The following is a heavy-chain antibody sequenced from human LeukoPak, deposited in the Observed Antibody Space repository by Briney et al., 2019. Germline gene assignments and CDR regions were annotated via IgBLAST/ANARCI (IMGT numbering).Heavy chain of an antibody. Sequence: PSETLSLTCTVSGGSISSSSYYWGWIRQPPGKGLEWIGSIYYSGSTYYNPSLKSRVTISVDTSKNQFSLKLSSVTAADTAVYYCARLSAAAGTSTALTCYFDYWGQGTLVTVSS. CDR2: IYYSGST. J-gene: IGHJ4*02. CDR3: ARLSAAAGTSTALTCYFDY. D-gene: IGHD6-13*01. CDR1: GGSISSSSYY. V-gene: IGHV4-39*01.